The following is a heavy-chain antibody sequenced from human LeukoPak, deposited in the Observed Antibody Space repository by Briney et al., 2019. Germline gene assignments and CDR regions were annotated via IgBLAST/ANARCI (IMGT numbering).Heavy chain of an antibody. CDR2: IYPGDSDT. Sequence: KVGESLKISCKGSGYSFTSYWIGWVRQMPGKGLEWMGIIYPGDSDTRYSPSFQGQVTISADKSISTAYLQWSSLKASDTAMYYCARLLPVENGPIAVAGKGGAYYFDYWGQGTLVTVSS. D-gene: IGHD6-19*01. CDR1: GYSFTSYW. CDR3: ARLLPVENGPIAVAGKGGAYYFDY. V-gene: IGHV5-51*01. J-gene: IGHJ4*02.